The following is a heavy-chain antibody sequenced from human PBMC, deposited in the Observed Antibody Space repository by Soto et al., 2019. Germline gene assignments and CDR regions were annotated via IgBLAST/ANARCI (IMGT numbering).Heavy chain of an antibody. D-gene: IGHD3-10*01. CDR3: ARESNWNTMVRGVIIADAFDI. J-gene: IGHJ3*02. CDR1: GFTFSSYA. V-gene: IGHV3-30-3*01. CDR2: ISYDGSNK. Sequence: GGSLRLSCAASGFTFSSYAMHWVRQAPGKGLEWVAVISYDGSNKYYADSVKGRFTISRDNSKNTLYLQMNSLRAEDTAVYYCARESNWNTMVRGVIIADAFDIWGQGTMVTVSS.